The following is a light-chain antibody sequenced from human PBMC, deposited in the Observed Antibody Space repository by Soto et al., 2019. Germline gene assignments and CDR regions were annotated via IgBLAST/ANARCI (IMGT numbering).Light chain of an antibody. CDR3: SSYTSSSPLEG. V-gene: IGLV2-14*01. CDR2: DVS. J-gene: IGLJ1*01. Sequence: QSVLTQPASVSGSPGQSITISCTGTSSDVGGYNYVSWYQQHPGKAPKLMIYDVSNRPSGVSNRFSGSKSGNTASLTISGLQAEDEADYYCSSYTSSSPLEGFGTWTKVTV. CDR1: SSDVGGYNY.